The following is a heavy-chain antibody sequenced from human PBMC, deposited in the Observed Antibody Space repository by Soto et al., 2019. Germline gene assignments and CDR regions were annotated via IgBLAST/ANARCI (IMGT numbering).Heavy chain of an antibody. CDR1: GFTFSSYA. CDR2: ISYDGSNI. J-gene: IGHJ4*02. Sequence: PGGSLRLSCAASGFTFSSYAMHWVRQAPGKGLEWVAVISYDGSNIYYADSVKGRFTISRDNSKNTLYLQMNSLRGEDTAVYYCASSAYSTSWFLAFENWGQGTLVTVSS. D-gene: IGHD6-13*01. CDR3: ASSAYSTSWFLAFEN. V-gene: IGHV3-30-3*01.